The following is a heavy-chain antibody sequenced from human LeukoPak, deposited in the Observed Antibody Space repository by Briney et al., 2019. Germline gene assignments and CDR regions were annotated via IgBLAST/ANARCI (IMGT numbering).Heavy chain of an antibody. J-gene: IGHJ6*02. D-gene: IGHD2-15*01. V-gene: IGHV3-23*01. CDR1: GFTFSTSA. CDR3: AKECSGGSCYSNSQYYYYGMDV. Sequence: GGSLRLSCAASGFTFSTSAMSWVRQAPGKGLEWVSAISGSGGSTYYADSVKGRFTVSRDNSKNPLYLQMNSLRAEDTAVFYCAKECSGGSCYSNSQYYYYGMDVWGQGTTVTVSS. CDR2: ISGSGGST.